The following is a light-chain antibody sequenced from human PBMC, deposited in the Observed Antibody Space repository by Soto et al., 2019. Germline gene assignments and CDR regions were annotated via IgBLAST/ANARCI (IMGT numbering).Light chain of an antibody. Sequence: DVQLTHSPSFLSASVGDRVTITCRASQTIRTYLNWYQQKPGKAPKLLIYAASNLQSGVPSRFSGSGSGTEFTLTISSLQPDDFATYYCQHYNSYSEAFGQGTKVDI. CDR3: QHYNSYSEA. V-gene: IGKV1-9*01. CDR2: AAS. J-gene: IGKJ1*01. CDR1: QTIRTY.